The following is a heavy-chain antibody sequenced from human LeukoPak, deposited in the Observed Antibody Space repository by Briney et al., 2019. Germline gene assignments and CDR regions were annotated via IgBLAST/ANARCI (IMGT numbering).Heavy chain of an antibody. J-gene: IGHJ4*02. CDR2: IRSSGRAK. Sequence: GGSLRLSCAASGFTFITYSMNWVRQAPGKGLEWISYIRSSGRAKYYADSVKGRFTISRDDAKNSLYLQMNSLRDEDTAVYYCAREGGSGSYSAYWGQGTRVTVSS. V-gene: IGHV3-48*02. CDR1: GFTFITYS. CDR3: AREGGSGSYSAY. D-gene: IGHD3-10*01.